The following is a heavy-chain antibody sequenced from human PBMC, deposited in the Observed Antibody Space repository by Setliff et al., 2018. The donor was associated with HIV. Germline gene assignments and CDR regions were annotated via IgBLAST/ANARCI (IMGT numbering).Heavy chain of an antibody. CDR2: IDDSGRIR. J-gene: IGHJ4*02. V-gene: IGHV3-11*01. CDR1: GFSFSDYY. CDR3: ARPKERIAHGLEH. Sequence: PGESLRLSCIASGFSFSDYYMAWIRQTPGKGLEWISYIDDSGRIRDYAGSVKGRFTISRDNTKNSLYLLMDSLTVEDTAIYFCARPKERIAHGLEHWGQGAQVTVTS. D-gene: IGHD2-21*01.